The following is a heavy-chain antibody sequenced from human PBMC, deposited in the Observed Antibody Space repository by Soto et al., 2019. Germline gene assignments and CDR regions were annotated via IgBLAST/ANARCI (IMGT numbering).Heavy chain of an antibody. CDR3: ARDPGHSDSSGHYRNAAFDI. V-gene: IGHV1-18*01. CDR2: ISAYNGNT. D-gene: IGHD3-22*01. J-gene: IGHJ3*02. Sequence: ASVKVSCKASGYTFTSYGISWVRQAPGQGLECMGWISAYNGNTNYAQKLQGRVTMTTDTSTSTAYMELRSLRSDDTAVYYCARDPGHSDSSGHYRNAAFDIWGQGTMVTVSS. CDR1: GYTFTSYG.